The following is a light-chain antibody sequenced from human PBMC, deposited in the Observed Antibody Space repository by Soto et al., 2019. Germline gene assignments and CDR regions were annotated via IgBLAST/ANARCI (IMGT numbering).Light chain of an antibody. V-gene: IGLV2-14*01. J-gene: IGLJ1*01. Sequence: VLTQPASVSGSPGQSITISCTGTSSDIGAYDYVXWFQPHPGKAPKLMISEVNNRPSGVANRFSGSKSGNTAYLAISGLQSEDEADYYCAAWDDSLNGYVFGTGTKVTVL. CDR2: EVN. CDR1: SSDIGAYDY. CDR3: AAWDDSLNGYV.